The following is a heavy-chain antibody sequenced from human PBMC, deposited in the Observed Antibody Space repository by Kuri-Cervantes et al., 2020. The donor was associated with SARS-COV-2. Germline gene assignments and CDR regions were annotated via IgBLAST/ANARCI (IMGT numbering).Heavy chain of an antibody. CDR1: GYSFPSYW. CDR2: IDPSDSYI. D-gene: IGHD6-13*01. J-gene: IGHJ6*02. CDR3: ARHRGSSEGYSSSQYYYGMDV. Sequence: KVSCKGSGYSFPSYWISWVRQKPGKGLEWMGRIDPSDSYIRYSPPFQGHVTISADESVSTAYLQWSSLKASDTAMYYCARHRGSSEGYSSSQYYYGMDVWGQGTTVTVSS. V-gene: IGHV5-10-1*01.